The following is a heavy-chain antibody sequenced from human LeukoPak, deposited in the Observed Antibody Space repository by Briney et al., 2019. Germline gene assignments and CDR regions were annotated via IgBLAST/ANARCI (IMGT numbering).Heavy chain of an antibody. CDR1: GFTFSNYW. Sequence: GGSLRLSCAASGFTFSNYWMTWVRQAPGKGLEWVANIKLDVSETYYVDSVRGRFTISRDNTKNSLYLQMDSLRAEDTAVYYCARKGNAFDFWGQGTMVTVSS. V-gene: IGHV3-7*01. J-gene: IGHJ3*01. CDR3: ARKGNAFDF. CDR2: IKLDVSET. D-gene: IGHD3-10*01.